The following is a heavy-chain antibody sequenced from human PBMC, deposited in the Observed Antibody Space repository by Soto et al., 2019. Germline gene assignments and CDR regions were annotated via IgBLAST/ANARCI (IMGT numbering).Heavy chain of an antibody. CDR3: ARGQEGVVATH. CDR2: IKDGGST. V-gene: IGHV4-34*01. CDR1: GGSFTGYY. Sequence: QVQLQQWGAGLLKPSETLSLTCAVNGGSFTGYYWSWVRQPPGKGLEWIGAIKDGGSTNYSPSRRSRGTISADTCRKQCSVKVPSVTAADTAVYACARGQEGVVATHWDQGALVTVSS. D-gene: IGHD2-15*01. J-gene: IGHJ4*02.